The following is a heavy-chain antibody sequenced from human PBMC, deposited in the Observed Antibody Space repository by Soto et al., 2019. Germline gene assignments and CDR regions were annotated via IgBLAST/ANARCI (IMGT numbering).Heavy chain of an antibody. CDR3: ARDPVAGTYFDY. D-gene: IGHD6-19*01. CDR2: VNAFNGNT. CDR1: GYTFISYG. V-gene: IGHV1-18*01. Sequence: QVQLVQSGAEVKKPGASVKVSCKASGYTFISYGISWVRQAPGQGLEWMGWVNAFNGNTNYAQKLQGRVTMTRDTSTSTAYMELRSLRSDDTAVYYCARDPVAGTYFDYWGQGTLVTVSS. J-gene: IGHJ4*02.